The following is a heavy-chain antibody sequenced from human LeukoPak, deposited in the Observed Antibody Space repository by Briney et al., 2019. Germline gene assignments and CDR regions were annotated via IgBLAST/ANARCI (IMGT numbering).Heavy chain of an antibody. CDR1: GFTFSSYA. V-gene: IGHV3-30*04. CDR2: ISYDGSNK. CDR3: AGGYAMGY. D-gene: IGHD2-2*01. Sequence: PGGSLRLSCAASGFTFSSYAMHWVRQAPGKGLEWVAVISYDGSNKYYADSVKGRFTISRDNSKNTLYLQMNSLRAEDTAVYYCAGGYAMGYWGQGTLVTVSS. J-gene: IGHJ4*02.